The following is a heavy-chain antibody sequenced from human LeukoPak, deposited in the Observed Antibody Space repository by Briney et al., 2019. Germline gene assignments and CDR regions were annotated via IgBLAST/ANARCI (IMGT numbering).Heavy chain of an antibody. CDR3: WAIVTTIKLDF. V-gene: IGHV4-39*01. Sequence: PSETLSLTCTVSGGSISSSSYSWGWIRQPPGKGLEWIGSVSHSGSINYDPPLKNRVTISVDTSKNQFSLKLSSVTAADTAVYYCWAIVTTIKLDFWGQGTLVTVSS. CDR2: VSHSGSI. CDR1: GGSISSSSYS. D-gene: IGHD5-12*01. J-gene: IGHJ4*02.